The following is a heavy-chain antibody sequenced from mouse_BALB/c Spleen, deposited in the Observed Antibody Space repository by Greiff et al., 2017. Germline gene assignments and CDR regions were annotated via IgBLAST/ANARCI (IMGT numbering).Heavy chain of an antibody. Sequence: VQLQQSGAELVKPGASVKLSCTASGFNIKDTYMHWVKQRPEQGLEWIGRIDPANGNTKYDPKFQGKATITADTSSNTAYLQLSSLTSEDTAVYYCARSEGLLRYFDYWGQGTTLTVSS. D-gene: IGHD2-3*01. J-gene: IGHJ2*01. CDR2: IDPANGNT. CDR3: ARSEGLLRYFDY. V-gene: IGHV14-3*02. CDR1: GFNIKDTY.